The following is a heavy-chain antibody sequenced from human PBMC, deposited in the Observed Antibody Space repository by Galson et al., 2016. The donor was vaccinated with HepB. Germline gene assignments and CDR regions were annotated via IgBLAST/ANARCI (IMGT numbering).Heavy chain of an antibody. CDR1: GFTFSSFG. Sequence: SLRLSCAASGFTFSSFGINWVRQAPGKGLEWISYISSCTNNIYYADSVKGRFTISRDNAKNSLYLQMNSLRTEDTSVYYCARFGYGFDYWGQGTLVTVSS. CDR3: ARFGYGFDY. J-gene: IGHJ4*02. V-gene: IGHV3-48*01. CDR2: ISSCTNNI. D-gene: IGHD5-18*01.